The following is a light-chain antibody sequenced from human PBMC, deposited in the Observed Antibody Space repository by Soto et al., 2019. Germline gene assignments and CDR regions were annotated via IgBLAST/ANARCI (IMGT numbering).Light chain of an antibody. CDR2: GAS. Sequence: EIVMTQSPATLSVSPGERATLSCRASQSVSSNLAWYQQKPGQAPRLVIYGASTRATGIPARFSGSGSGTEFTLTISSLQYEDFAVYYCQPYNNWPLTFGGGTKV. CDR3: QPYNNWPLT. CDR1: QSVSSN. J-gene: IGKJ4*01. V-gene: IGKV3-15*01.